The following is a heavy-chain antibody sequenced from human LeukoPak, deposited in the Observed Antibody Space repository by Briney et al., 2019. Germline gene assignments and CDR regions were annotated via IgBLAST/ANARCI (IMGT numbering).Heavy chain of an antibody. CDR3: ARTGSYYYYYMDV. Sequence: SETLSLTCAVYGGSFSGYYWSWIRQPPGKGLEWIGEINHSGSTNYNPSLKSRVTISVDTSKNQFSLKLSSVTAADTAVYCCARTGSYYYYYMDVWGKGTTVTVSS. CDR1: GGSFSGYY. J-gene: IGHJ6*03. D-gene: IGHD3-10*01. V-gene: IGHV4-34*01. CDR2: INHSGST.